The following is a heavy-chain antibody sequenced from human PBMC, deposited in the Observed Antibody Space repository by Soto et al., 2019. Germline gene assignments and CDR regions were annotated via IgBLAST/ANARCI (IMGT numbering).Heavy chain of an antibody. J-gene: IGHJ5*02. CDR1: GYTFIGYD. V-gene: IGHV1-8*01. CDR2: MHPNSGNT. Sequence: HVQLVQSGAEVKKPGASVKVSCKASGYTFIGYDINWVRQATGQGLEWMGWMHPNSGNTVYTQNFQDSVTMTGNTSISPAYMELKSLRSDDTAVYYCARSPNDILSAWGQGALVTVSS. CDR3: ARSPNDILSA. D-gene: IGHD3-9*01.